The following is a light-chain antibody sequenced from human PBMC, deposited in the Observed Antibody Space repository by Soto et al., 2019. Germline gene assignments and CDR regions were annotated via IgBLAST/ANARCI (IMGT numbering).Light chain of an antibody. J-gene: IGLJ1*01. CDR2: GNG. V-gene: IGLV1-40*01. CDR1: DSNIGAGYD. CDR3: QSYDKSLGGFLV. Sequence: QYVLTQPASVSGAPGQRLSISCTGSDSNIGAGYDVHWYQHLPGRAPKLLIYGNGNRPSGVPGRFSGSKSGTSATLAISGLQAEDEGDYYCQSYDKSLGGFLVFGTGTKLTVL.